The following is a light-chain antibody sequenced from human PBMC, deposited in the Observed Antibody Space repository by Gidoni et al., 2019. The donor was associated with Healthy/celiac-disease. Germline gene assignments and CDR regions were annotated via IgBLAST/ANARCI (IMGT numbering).Light chain of an antibody. Sequence: ELVMTQSPATLSLSPGERATLSCRASQSVSSYVAWYQQNPGQAPRLLIYDASNRATGIPARFSGSGCGTDFTLTISSLGPEDYAVYYCYQRSNWSLLTFXGXTKVEIK. CDR3: YQRSNWSLLT. V-gene: IGKV3-11*01. J-gene: IGKJ4*01. CDR2: DAS. CDR1: QSVSSY.